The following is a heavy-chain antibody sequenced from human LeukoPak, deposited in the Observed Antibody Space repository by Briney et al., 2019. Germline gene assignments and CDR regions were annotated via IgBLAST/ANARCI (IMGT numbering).Heavy chain of an antibody. V-gene: IGHV4-59*08. CDR1: GGSISSYY. Sequence: PSETLSLTCTVSGGSISSYYCSWIRQPPGKGLEWIGYIFHSGSTNYSPSLKSRVTMSVDTSRSQFSLKLSSVTAADTAVYYCARHSQVVRGWFDPWGQGTLVTVSS. D-gene: IGHD3-10*01. CDR2: IFHSGST. CDR3: ARHSQVVRGWFDP. J-gene: IGHJ5*02.